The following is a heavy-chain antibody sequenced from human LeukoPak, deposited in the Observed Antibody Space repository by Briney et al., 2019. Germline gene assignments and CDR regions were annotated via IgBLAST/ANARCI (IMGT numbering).Heavy chain of an antibody. CDR1: GGSISSYY. J-gene: IGHJ6*03. D-gene: IGHD2-2*01. V-gene: IGHV4-59*08. CDR2: IYYSGST. CDR3: ARHEECSSTSCHMDV. Sequence: SETLSLTCTVSGGSISSYYWSWIRQPPGKGLEWIGYIYYSGSTNYNPSLKSRVTISVDTSKNQFSQKLSSVTAADTAVYYCARHEECSSTSCHMDVWGKGTTVTVSS.